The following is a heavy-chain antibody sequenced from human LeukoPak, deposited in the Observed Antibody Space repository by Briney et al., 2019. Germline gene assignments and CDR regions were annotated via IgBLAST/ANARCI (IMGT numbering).Heavy chain of an antibody. CDR2: INHSGST. J-gene: IGHJ4*02. V-gene: IGHV4-34*01. D-gene: IGHD2-21*02. CDR1: GGSFSGYY. CDR3: ARDGGDYYD. Sequence: PSETLSLTCAVYGGSFSGYYWSWIRQPPGKGLEWIGEINHSGSTNYNPSLKSRVTISVDTSKNQFSLKLSSVTAADTAVYYCARDGGDYYDWGQGTLVTVSS.